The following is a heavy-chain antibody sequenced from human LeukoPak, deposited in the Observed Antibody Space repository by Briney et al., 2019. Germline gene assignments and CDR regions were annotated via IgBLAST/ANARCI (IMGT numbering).Heavy chain of an antibody. Sequence: GGSLRLSCGASGFIFHDYAMHWVRQAPGKGLEGVSGINWNSNSIGYADSVKGRFTISRDNSKNTLYLQMNSLRAEDTAVYYCAKDRMCDYWGQGTLVTVSS. CDR2: INWNSNSI. CDR3: AKDRMCDY. CDR1: GFIFHDYA. V-gene: IGHV3-9*01. J-gene: IGHJ4*02. D-gene: IGHD2-8*01.